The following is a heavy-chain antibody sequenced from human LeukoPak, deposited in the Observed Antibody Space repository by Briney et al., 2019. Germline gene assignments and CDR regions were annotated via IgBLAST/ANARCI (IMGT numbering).Heavy chain of an antibody. Sequence: ASVKVSCKASGYTFTGYYMHWVRQAPGRGLEWMGWINPNSGGTNYAQKFQGRVTMTRDTSISTAYMELSRLRSDDTAVYYCARDSRISGSGSYYGYWGQGTLVTVSS. D-gene: IGHD3-10*01. CDR1: GYTFTGYY. V-gene: IGHV1-2*02. CDR3: ARDSRISGSGSYYGY. J-gene: IGHJ4*02. CDR2: INPNSGGT.